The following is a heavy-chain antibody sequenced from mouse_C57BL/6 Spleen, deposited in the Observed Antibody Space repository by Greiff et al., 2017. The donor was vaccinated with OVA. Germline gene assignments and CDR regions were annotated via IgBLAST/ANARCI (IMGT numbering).Heavy chain of an antibody. CDR2: INPYNGGT. Sequence: VKPGASVKMSCKASGYTFTDYYMNWVKQSHGKSLEWIGVINPYNGGTSYNQKFKGKATLTVDKSSSTAYMELNSLTSEDSAVYYCARRRDYDGGAWFAYWGQGTLVTVSA. J-gene: IGHJ3*01. CDR3: ARRRDYDGGAWFAY. CDR1: GYTFTDYY. V-gene: IGHV1-19*01. D-gene: IGHD2-4*01.